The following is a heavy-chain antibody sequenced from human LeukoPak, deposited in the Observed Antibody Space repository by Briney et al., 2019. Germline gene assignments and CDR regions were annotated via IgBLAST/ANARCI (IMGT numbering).Heavy chain of an antibody. CDR2: IYYSGST. V-gene: IGHV4-30-4*08. CDR3: ARHLDYGDYVLRWFDP. Sequence: PSQTLSLTCTVSGGSISSGDYYWSWIRQPPGKGLECIGYIYYSGSTYYNPSLKSRVTISVDTSRNQFSLKLSSVTAADTAVYYCARHLDYGDYVLRWFDPWGQGTLVTVSS. CDR1: GGSISSGDYY. D-gene: IGHD4-17*01. J-gene: IGHJ5*02.